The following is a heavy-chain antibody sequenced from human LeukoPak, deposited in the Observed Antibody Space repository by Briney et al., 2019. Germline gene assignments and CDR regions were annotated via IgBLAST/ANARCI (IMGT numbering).Heavy chain of an antibody. CDR3: ARVGLVTIVATTYDAFDI. Sequence: SETLSLTCTVSGGSISNYYWSWIRQPPGEGLEWIGSIYHSGSTDYNPSLKSRVTISVDTSKKQFSLKLNSVTAADTAVYYCARVGLVTIVATTYDAFDIWGQGTMVTVSS. CDR2: IYHSGST. J-gene: IGHJ3*02. D-gene: IGHD5-12*01. V-gene: IGHV4-38-2*02. CDR1: GGSISNYY.